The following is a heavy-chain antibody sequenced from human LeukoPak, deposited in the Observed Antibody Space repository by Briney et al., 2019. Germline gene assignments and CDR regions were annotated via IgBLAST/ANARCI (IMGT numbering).Heavy chain of an antibody. J-gene: IGHJ6*03. D-gene: IGHD5-12*01. Sequence: GSLLLSCAASGFTFGSYSMNWGRQPPGKGLEWIGEIYHSGSNNYNPSLKSRATISVDKSKNQFSLKLSSVTAADTAAYYCARAYSGYDNYYYYYMDVWGKGTTVTVSS. CDR1: GFTFGSYSM. CDR2: IYHSGSN. CDR3: ARAYSGYDNYYYYYMDV. V-gene: IGHV4-4*02.